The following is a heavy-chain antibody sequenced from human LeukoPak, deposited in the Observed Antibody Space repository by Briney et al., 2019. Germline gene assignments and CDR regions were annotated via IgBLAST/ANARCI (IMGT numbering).Heavy chain of an antibody. V-gene: IGHV3-49*04. CDR1: GFTFGDYA. CDR2: IRSKAYGGTT. CDR3: TRSRLYCSGGSCPFDY. D-gene: IGHD2-15*01. Sequence: PGGSLRLSCTASGFTFGDYAMSWVRQAPGKGLEGVGFIRSKAYGGTTEYAASVKGRFTISRDDSKSIAYLQMNSLKTEDTAVYYCTRSRLYCSGGSCPFDYWGQGTLVTVSS. J-gene: IGHJ4*02.